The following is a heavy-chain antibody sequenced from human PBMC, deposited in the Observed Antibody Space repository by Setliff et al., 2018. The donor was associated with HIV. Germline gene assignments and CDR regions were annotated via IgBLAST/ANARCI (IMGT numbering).Heavy chain of an antibody. J-gene: IGHJ4*02. V-gene: IGHV1-46*01. Sequence: GASVKVSCKASGYTFTRYFMHCVRQAPGHGLEWLGMINPSGGSTWYAQKFQGRVTMTGDTSTNTLYMELSSLRSEDTAVYYCARVWEGGMDYWGQGTLVTVSS. CDR1: GYTFTRYF. D-gene: IGHD1-26*01. CDR2: INPSGGST. CDR3: ARVWEGGMDY.